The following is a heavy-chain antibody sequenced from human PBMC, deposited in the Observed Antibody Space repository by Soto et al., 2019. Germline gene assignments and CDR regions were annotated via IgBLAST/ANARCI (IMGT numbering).Heavy chain of an antibody. J-gene: IGHJ4*02. CDR3: AREAYGSGSYPLDY. CDR1: GFTFSSYA. Sequence: PGGSLRLSCAASGFTFSSYAMHWVRQAPGKGLEWVAVISYDGSNKYYADSVKGRFTISRDNSKNTLYLQMNSLRAEDTAVYYCAREAYGSGSYPLDYWGQGTLVTVSS. D-gene: IGHD3-10*01. V-gene: IGHV3-30-3*01. CDR2: ISYDGSNK.